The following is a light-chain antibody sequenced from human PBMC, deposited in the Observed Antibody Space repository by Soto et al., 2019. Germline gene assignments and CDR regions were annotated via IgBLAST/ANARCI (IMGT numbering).Light chain of an antibody. J-gene: IGKJ1*01. V-gene: IGKV3-11*01. CDR1: QSITTY. Sequence: EIVLTQSPATLPLSPGERATLSCRASQSITTYLDWFQRRPGQPPRLLIYGAFNRATGIPARFSGSGSGTDFTLTISSLEPEDFAVYYCQQRSNWPRTFGQGTKVEIK. CDR3: QQRSNWPRT. CDR2: GAF.